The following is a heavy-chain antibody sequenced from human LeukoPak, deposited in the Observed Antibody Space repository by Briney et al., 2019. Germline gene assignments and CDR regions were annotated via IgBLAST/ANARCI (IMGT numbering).Heavy chain of an antibody. Sequence: SETLSLTCAVYGGSFSGYYWSWIRQPPGKGLEWIGEINHSGSTNYNPSLKSRVTISVDTSKNQFPLKLSSVTAADTAVYYCARGSGSYPGWGQGTLVTVSS. CDR3: ARGSGSYPG. CDR1: GGSFSGYY. D-gene: IGHD1-26*01. V-gene: IGHV4-34*01. CDR2: INHSGST. J-gene: IGHJ4*02.